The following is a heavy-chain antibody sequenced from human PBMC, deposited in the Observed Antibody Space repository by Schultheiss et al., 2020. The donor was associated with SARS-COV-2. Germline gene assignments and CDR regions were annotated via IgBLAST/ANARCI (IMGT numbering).Heavy chain of an antibody. CDR3: AGRYCSSTSCYASPVDI. CDR2: IYYSGST. CDR1: GGSISRYY. J-gene: IGHJ3*02. Sequence: SETLSLTCTVSGGSISRYYWSWIRQSPGKGLEWIGYIYYSGSTNYNPSLKSRVTMSVDTSKNQFSLKLSSVTAADTAVYYCAGRYCSSTSCYASPVDIWGQGTMVTVSS. V-gene: IGHV4-59*01. D-gene: IGHD2-2*01.